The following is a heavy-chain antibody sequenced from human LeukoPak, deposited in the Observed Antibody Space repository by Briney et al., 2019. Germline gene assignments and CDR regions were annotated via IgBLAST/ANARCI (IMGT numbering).Heavy chain of an antibody. CDR3: AVAPGDY. D-gene: IGHD2-21*01. CDR1: GYTFTSYA. J-gene: IGHJ4*02. Sequence: GASVKISCKASGYTFTSYAINWVRQAPGQGLEWMGWINPNTGDTHYAQKFQGRVTLTRDTSITTVYMELSRLTSDDTAIFYCAVAPGDYWGQGTLVTVSS. V-gene: IGHV1-2*02. CDR2: INPNTGDT.